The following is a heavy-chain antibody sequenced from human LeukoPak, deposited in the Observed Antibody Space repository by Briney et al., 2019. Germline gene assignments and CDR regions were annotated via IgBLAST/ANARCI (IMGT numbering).Heavy chain of an antibody. D-gene: IGHD3-16*02. CDR3: AREGGSYRPLDY. J-gene: IGHJ4*02. V-gene: IGHV4-4*02. CDR2: VNLQGGT. CDR1: LGSITQTNY. Sequence: SESLSLTFEVSLGSITQTNYWAWVPQPPGKGLEWIVEVNLQGGTNYNPSLLRRVAMSVDESATHVSLQMTSVTAAGTAVYYCAREGGSYRPLDYSGQGTLVTVSS.